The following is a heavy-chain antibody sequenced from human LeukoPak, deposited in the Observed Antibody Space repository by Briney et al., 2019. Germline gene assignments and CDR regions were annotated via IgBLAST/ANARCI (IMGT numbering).Heavy chain of an antibody. Sequence: GGALGLSCAAPGFPFSGHWVTRVRQAPGKGRGGGGHIKEDGSKKNYVDSVKGRFTISRDNAKNSLYLQMTSLRAEDTAMYYCATPLDYRDSSGFHQEGDWGQGTLVTVSS. J-gene: IGHJ4*02. CDR2: IKEDGSKK. V-gene: IGHV3-7*03. CDR1: GFPFSGHW. D-gene: IGHD3-22*01. CDR3: ATPLDYRDSSGFHQEGD.